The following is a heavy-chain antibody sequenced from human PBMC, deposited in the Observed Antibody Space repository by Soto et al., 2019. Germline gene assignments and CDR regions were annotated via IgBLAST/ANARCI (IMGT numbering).Heavy chain of an antibody. CDR3: SSPSRASCSGATCYDY. CDR1: GFTLSGSA. D-gene: IGHD2-15*01. J-gene: IGHJ4*02. Sequence: LRLSCAASGFTLSGSAVHWVRQAPGKGLEWVGRIRSKANNYATTYGAPVKGRFTISRDDSKNTAYLQMNSLITEDTAVYFCSSPSRASCSGATCYDYWGQGALVTVSS. V-gene: IGHV3-73*01. CDR2: IRSKANNYAT.